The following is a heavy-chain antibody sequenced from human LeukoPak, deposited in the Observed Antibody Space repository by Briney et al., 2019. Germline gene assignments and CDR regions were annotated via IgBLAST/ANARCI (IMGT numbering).Heavy chain of an antibody. D-gene: IGHD6-6*01. Sequence: ASVKVSCTASGYTFTSYGISWVRQAPGQGLEWMGWISAYNGNTNYAQKLQGRVTMTTDTSTSTAYMELRSLRSDDTAVYYCARSPTGKIAARPSNWFDPWGQGTLVTVSS. J-gene: IGHJ5*02. CDR1: GYTFTSYG. CDR3: ARSPTGKIAARPSNWFDP. CDR2: ISAYNGNT. V-gene: IGHV1-18*01.